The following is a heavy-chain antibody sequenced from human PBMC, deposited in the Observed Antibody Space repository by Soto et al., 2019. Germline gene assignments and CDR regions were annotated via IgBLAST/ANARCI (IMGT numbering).Heavy chain of an antibody. V-gene: IGHV4-59*08. CDR2: IYYSGST. D-gene: IGHD3-10*01. CDR1: GGSISSYY. CDR3: SRLLMVRGGVRYYYYMDV. Sequence: QVQLQESGPGLVKPSESLSLTCTVSGGSISSYYWSCIRQPPGKGLEWIGYIYYSGSTNYNPSLKSRVTISVDTSKNQFSLKLSSVTAADTAVYYCSRLLMVRGGVRYYYYMDVWGKGTTVTVSS. J-gene: IGHJ6*03.